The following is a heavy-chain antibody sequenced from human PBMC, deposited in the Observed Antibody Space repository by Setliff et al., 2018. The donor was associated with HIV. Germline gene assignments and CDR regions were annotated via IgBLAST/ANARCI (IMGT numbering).Heavy chain of an antibody. Sequence: SVKVSCKASGDIFSYQTYSWVRQAPGQGLEWMGSIIPMVGFANYEGKFQGRVTIIADASTNTTYLDLTSLRSEDTALYFCARQAGHVGDHFDYWGQGTLVTAPQ. CDR2: IIPMVGFA. J-gene: IGHJ4*02. CDR3: ARQAGHVGDHFDY. CDR1: GDIFSYQT. D-gene: IGHD2-21*01. V-gene: IGHV1-69*02.